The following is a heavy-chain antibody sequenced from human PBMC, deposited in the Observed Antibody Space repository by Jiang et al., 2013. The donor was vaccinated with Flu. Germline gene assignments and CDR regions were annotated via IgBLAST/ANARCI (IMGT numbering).Heavy chain of an antibody. CDR2: MRNDGSEK. Sequence: QLLEVWGEAWSSRGGPLRLSCAGSGFTFSSYGMHWVRQAPGKGLEWVAYMRNDGSEKYYQDSVKGRFTISRDNSKNTLYLQMNNLRPEDTALYYCAKETYAFWSGYSNPAYWGQGTLVTVSS. V-gene: IGHV3-30*02. CDR1: GFTFSSYG. CDR3: AKETYAFWSGYSNPAY. D-gene: IGHD3-3*01. J-gene: IGHJ4*02.